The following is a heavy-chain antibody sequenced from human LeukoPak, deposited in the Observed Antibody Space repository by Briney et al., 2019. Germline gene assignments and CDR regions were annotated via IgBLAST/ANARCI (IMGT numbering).Heavy chain of an antibody. J-gene: IGHJ4*02. CDR2: ISLRGLT. V-gene: IGHV4-4*02. CDR3: SRESGPFSPFGF. D-gene: IGHD1-26*01. Sequence: PSGTLSLTCGVSGGSISGTNWWSWVRQPPGQGLEWIGEISLRGLTNYNPSLRSRLTMSLDESKNQVSLNLTSVTAADTAVYYCSRESGPFSPFGFWGQGTLVPVHS. CDR1: GGSISGTNW.